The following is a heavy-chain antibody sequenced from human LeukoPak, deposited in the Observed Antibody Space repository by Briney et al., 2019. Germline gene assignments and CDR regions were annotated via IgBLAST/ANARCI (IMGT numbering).Heavy chain of an antibody. D-gene: IGHD4-23*01. CDR2: IIPIFGTA. CDR3: ARGWLAETTVVTPYNY. CDR1: GGTFSSYA. J-gene: IGHJ4*02. Sequence: SPVNVSCKASGGTFSSYAISWVRQAPGQGLEWMGGIIPIFGTANYAQKFQGRVTITADESTSTAYMELSSLGSEDTAVYYCARGWLAETTVVTPYNYWGQGTLVTVSS. V-gene: IGHV1-69*13.